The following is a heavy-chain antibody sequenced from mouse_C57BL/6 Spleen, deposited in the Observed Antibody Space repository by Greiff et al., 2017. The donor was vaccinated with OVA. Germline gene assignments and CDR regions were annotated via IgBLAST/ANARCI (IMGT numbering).Heavy chain of an antibody. D-gene: IGHD1-1*01. J-gene: IGHJ1*03. CDR3: ARETTVGGGRYFDV. CDR2: INYDGSST. V-gene: IGHV5-16*01. CDR1: GFTFSDYY. Sequence: EVKLVESEGGLVQPGSSMKLSCTASGFTFSDYYMAWVRQVPEQGLEWVANINYDGSSTYYLDSLKSRFIISRDNAKNLLYLQMSSLKSEDTATYYCARETTVGGGRYFDVWGTGTTVTVSA.